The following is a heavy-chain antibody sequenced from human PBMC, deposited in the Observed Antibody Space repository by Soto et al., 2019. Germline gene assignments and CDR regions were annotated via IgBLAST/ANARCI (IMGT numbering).Heavy chain of an antibody. CDR1: GFAFSNYA. Sequence: PVGSLRLSCAASGFAFSNYAMHWVRQAPGKGLEWVSSISTSIDATYYADSVKGRFTISRDDSKNTLYLQMNSLRAEDSAVYYCAKDRTVAARHFDYWGQGTQVTVSS. J-gene: IGHJ4*02. CDR3: AKDRTVAARHFDY. CDR2: ISTSIDAT. D-gene: IGHD6-6*01. V-gene: IGHV3-23*01.